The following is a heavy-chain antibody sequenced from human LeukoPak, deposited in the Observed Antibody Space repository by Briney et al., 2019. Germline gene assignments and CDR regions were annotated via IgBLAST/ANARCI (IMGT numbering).Heavy chain of an antibody. D-gene: IGHD3-10*01. Sequence: GGSLRLSCAASGFTFSSYEMNWVRQAPGKGLEWVSYISSSGSTIYYADSVKGRFTISRDNAKNSLYLQMNSLRAEDTAVYYCARSMVRGVIISFRSYGMDVWGKGTTATVSS. V-gene: IGHV3-48*03. CDR2: ISSSGSTI. CDR1: GFTFSSYE. J-gene: IGHJ6*04. CDR3: ARSMVRGVIISFRSYGMDV.